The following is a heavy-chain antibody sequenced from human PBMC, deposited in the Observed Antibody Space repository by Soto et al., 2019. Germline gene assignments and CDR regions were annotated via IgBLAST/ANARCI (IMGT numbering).Heavy chain of an antibody. D-gene: IGHD6-6*01. CDR2: MNANNGNT. J-gene: IGHJ5*02. Sequence: ASVTVSCKASGYTFTSYDINWVRQAPGQGLEWMGWMNANNGNTDYAQKLQGRVTMTTDTSTSTAYMELRSLRSDDTAVYYCARDLAARRANRVEFDPWGQGTLVTVSS. CDR1: GYTFTSYD. CDR3: ARDLAARRANRVEFDP. V-gene: IGHV1-18*01.